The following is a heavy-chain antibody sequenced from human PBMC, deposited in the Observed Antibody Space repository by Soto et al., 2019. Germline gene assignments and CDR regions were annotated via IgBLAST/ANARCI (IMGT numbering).Heavy chain of an antibody. CDR3: ASRDGDYILFTSGFDY. CDR2: IIPIFGTA. CDR1: GGTFSSYA. V-gene: IGHV1-69*01. J-gene: IGHJ4*02. Sequence: QVPLVQSGAEVKKPGSSVKVSCKASGGTFSSYAISWVRQAPGQGLEWMGGIIPIFGTANYAQKFQGRVTITADESTRTAYMELSSLRSEDTAVYYCASRDGDYILFTSGFDYWGQGTLVTVSS. D-gene: IGHD4-17*01.